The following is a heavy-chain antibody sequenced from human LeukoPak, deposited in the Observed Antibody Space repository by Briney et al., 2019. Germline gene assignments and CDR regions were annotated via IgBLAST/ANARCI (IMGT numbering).Heavy chain of an antibody. CDR2: ISYDGSNK. CDR3: ARPYNSGWYGDLDY. Sequence: PGGSLRLSCAASGFSFSSYAIHWVRQAPGKRLEWVAVISYDGSNKYYAESVKGRFTISRDNSKNTLYLQMNTLRAEDTAVYYCARPYNSGWYGDLDYWGQGTLVTVSS. CDR1: GFSFSSYA. D-gene: IGHD6-19*01. V-gene: IGHV3-30*03. J-gene: IGHJ4*02.